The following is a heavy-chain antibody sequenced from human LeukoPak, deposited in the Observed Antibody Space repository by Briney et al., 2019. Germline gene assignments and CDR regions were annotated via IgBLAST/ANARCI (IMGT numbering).Heavy chain of an antibody. CDR3: SRRTTRVYCMDV. J-gene: IGHJ6*03. V-gene: IGHV4-34*01. CDR2: INHSGST. CDR1: GGSFSGYY. D-gene: IGHD1-1*01. Sequence: SETLSLTCAVYGGSFSGYYWSWIRRSPGKGLEWIGEINHSGSTNYNPSLKSRVTISVDTSNNQFSLKLTSVTAADTAVYYCSRRTTRVYCMDVWGEGTTVTVSS.